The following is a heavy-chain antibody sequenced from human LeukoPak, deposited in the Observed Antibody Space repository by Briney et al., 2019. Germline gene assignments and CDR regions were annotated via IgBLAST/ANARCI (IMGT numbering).Heavy chain of an antibody. CDR3: ARGGYYGSGNDFRFDP. V-gene: IGHV4-61*05. D-gene: IGHD3-10*01. Sequence: SSETLSLTCTVSGGSISSSSYYWGWIRQPPGKGLEWIGYIYYSGSTNYKPSLKSRVTISVDTSKNQFSLKLSSVTAADTAVYYCARGGYYGSGNDFRFDPWGQGTLVTVSS. CDR2: IYYSGST. CDR1: GGSISSSSYY. J-gene: IGHJ5*02.